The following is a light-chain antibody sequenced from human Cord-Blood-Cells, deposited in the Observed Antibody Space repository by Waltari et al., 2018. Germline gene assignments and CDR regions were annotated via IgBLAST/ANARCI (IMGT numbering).Light chain of an antibody. CDR3: QQSYSTPPT. CDR2: AAS. Sequence: DIQMNQSPSSLSASVGDRVTITCRASQSISSYLNWYQQKPGKAPKLLIYAASSLQSGVPARFSGSGSGTDFTLTISSLQPEDFATYYCQQSYSTPPTFGRGTKVEI. CDR1: QSISSY. V-gene: IGKV1-39*01. J-gene: IGKJ4*01.